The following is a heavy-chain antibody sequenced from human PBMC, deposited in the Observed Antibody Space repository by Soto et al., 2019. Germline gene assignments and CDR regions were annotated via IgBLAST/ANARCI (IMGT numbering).Heavy chain of an antibody. J-gene: IGHJ4*02. D-gene: IGHD2-8*02. CDR2: INDDGSET. CDR1: GFTFDRYW. V-gene: IGHV3-7*01. CDR3: VGACTGAACPLDY. Sequence: VQLVQSGGDSVQRGGSLRLSCAASGFTFDRYWMTWIRQAPGKGLEWVASINDDGSETNYMGSVKGRFTISRDNAKNSLYLQMNSLRVEDTAVYHCVGACTGAACPLDYWGQGTLVTVSS.